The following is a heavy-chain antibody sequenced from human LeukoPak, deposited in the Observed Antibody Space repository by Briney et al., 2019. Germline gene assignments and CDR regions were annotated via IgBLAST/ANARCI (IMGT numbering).Heavy chain of an antibody. D-gene: IGHD3-10*01. CDR3: VRDQGGNYYGSGSYP. V-gene: IGHV4-39*07. Sequence: SETLSLTCTVSGGSISSSSYYWGWIRQPPGKGLEWIGSIYYSGSTYYNPSLKSRVTISVDTSKNQFSLKLSSVTAADTAVYYCVRDQGGNYYGSGSYPWGQGTLVTVSA. CDR1: GGSISSSSYY. CDR2: IYYSGST. J-gene: IGHJ5*02.